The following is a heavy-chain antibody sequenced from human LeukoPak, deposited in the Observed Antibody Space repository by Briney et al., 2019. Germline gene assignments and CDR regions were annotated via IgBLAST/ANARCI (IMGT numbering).Heavy chain of an antibody. V-gene: IGHV3-30*10. CDR3: ARNGDAYSYEGGLDY. D-gene: IGHD5-24*01. CDR1: GFAFSFYA. J-gene: IGHJ4*02. CDR2: LSYDGTNK. Sequence: GRSLRLSCAASGFAFSFYALHWVRQAPGKGLEWVAVLSYDGTNKYYTDSVKGRFTISRDSSKNTLYLQMNSLRAEDTAVYYCARNGDAYSYEGGLDYWGQGTLVTVSS.